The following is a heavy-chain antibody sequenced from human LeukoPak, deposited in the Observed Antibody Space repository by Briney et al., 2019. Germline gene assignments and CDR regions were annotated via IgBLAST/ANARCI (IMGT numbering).Heavy chain of an antibody. D-gene: IGHD3-16*01. J-gene: IGHJ4*02. CDR2: IRTDGGST. CDR3: ATDRAWGGFDN. Sequence: PGGSLRLSCAASGFTFSSYWMHWVRQAPGKGLVWVSRIRTDGGSTYYADSAKGRFTVSRDNAENTLYLQMNSLRLEDTAVYYCATDRAWGGFDNWGQGTLVTVSS. CDR1: GFTFSSYW. V-gene: IGHV3-74*01.